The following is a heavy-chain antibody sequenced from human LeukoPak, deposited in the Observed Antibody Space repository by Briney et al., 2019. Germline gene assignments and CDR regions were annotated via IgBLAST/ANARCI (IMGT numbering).Heavy chain of an antibody. D-gene: IGHD3-9*01. V-gene: IGHV4-59*01. CDR2: IFNTGST. J-gene: IGHJ6*03. Sequence: SETLTLSCTVSGDSISDYFWTWIRQPPGRGLEWIGHIFNTGSTNYSPSLKSQVTILLDTSRNQFSLKLNSVTAADTAVYYCARAPVGDILSAYRTAYMDVWGKGTTVTVSS. CDR1: GDSISDYF. CDR3: ARAPVGDILSAYRTAYMDV.